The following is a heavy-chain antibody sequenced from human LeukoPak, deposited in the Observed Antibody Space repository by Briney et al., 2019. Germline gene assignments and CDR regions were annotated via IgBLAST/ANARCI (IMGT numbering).Heavy chain of an antibody. D-gene: IGHD4-17*01. J-gene: IGHJ4*02. CDR3: ARGPTTVTTYVLDY. V-gene: IGHV4-34*01. CDR2: INHSGST. CDR1: GFTFSSYA. Sequence: GSLRLSCAASGFTFSSYAMSWIRQPPGKGLEWIGEINHSGSTNYNPSLKSRVTISVDTSKNQFSLKLSSVTAADTAVYYCARGPTTVTTYVLDYWGQGTLVTVSS.